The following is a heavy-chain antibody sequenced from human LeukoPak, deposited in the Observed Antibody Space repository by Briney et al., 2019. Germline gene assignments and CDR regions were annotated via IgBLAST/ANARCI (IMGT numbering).Heavy chain of an antibody. J-gene: IGHJ6*03. V-gene: IGHV3-30*19. CDR3: ARANSYYYGSGSRPHYYYYMDV. CDR1: GFTFSSHG. CDR2: ISYDGSNK. D-gene: IGHD3-10*01. Sequence: QAGGSLRPSCAASGFTFSSHGMHWVRQAPGKGLEWVAVISYDGSNKYYADSVKGRFTISRDNSKNTLYLQMNSLRAEDTAVYYCARANSYYYGSGSRPHYYYYMDVWGKGTTVTVSS.